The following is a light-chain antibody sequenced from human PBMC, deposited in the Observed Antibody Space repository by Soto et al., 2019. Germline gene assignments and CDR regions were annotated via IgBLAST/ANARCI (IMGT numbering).Light chain of an antibody. J-gene: IGLJ1*01. CDR1: SSDDGSYNL. CDR3: CSYAGGSTYV. V-gene: IGLV2-23*01. Sequence: QSALTQPASVSGSPGQSITISCTGTSSDDGSYNLFSWYQQHPGKAPKHIIYEGSKRPSGGSNRFAGSKSGNTASLTISGLQAEDESDYYRCSYAGGSTYVFGTGTKLTVL. CDR2: EGS.